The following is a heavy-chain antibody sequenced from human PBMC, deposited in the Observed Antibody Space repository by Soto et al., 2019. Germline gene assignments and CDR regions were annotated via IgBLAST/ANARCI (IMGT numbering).Heavy chain of an antibody. V-gene: IGHV3-23*01. Sequence: GGSLRLSCAASGFTFSSYAMSWVRQAPGKGLEWVSAISGSGGSTYYADSVKGRFTISRDNSKNTLYLQMNSLRAEDTAVYYCAKDSKLNAYYYYYMDVWGKGTTVTVSS. CDR3: AKDSKLNAYYYYYMDV. CDR2: ISGSGGST. CDR1: GFTFSSYA. J-gene: IGHJ6*03. D-gene: IGHD1-7*01.